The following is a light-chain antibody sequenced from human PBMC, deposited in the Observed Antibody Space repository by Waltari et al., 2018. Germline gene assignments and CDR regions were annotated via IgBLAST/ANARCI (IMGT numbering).Light chain of an antibody. V-gene: IGKV1-5*03. CDR1: HKISTW. J-gene: IGKJ3*01. CDR2: EAS. CDR3: QQFNTYPIP. Sequence: DIQMTQSPSTLSASVGDRVPIPCRASHKISTWLAWYQQKPGKAPKLLIYEASSLENGVPSRFSGSGAGTEFTLTISSLQPDDFATYYCQQFNTYPIPFGRGTKVDIK.